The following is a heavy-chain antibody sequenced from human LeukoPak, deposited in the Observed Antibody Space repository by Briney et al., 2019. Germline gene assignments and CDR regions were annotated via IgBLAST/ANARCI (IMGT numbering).Heavy chain of an antibody. Sequence: GGSLRLSCAASGFTFSHSAMSWVRQAPGKRLEWISTISGSGSDTNYADSVRGRLIISRDNSKNTLFLQMNSLRAADTAIYYCATYRQVLLPFESWGQGTLVTVSS. CDR3: ATYRQVLLPFES. CDR2: ISGSGSDT. V-gene: IGHV3-23*01. J-gene: IGHJ4*02. D-gene: IGHD2-8*02. CDR1: GFTFSHSA.